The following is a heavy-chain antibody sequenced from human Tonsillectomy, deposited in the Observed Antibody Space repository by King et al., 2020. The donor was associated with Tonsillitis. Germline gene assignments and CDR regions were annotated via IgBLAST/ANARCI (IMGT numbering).Heavy chain of an antibody. CDR2: ISSGGNYT. CDR1: GFTFSDSY. J-gene: IGHJ6*03. D-gene: IGHD1-26*01. Sequence: HVQLVESGGGLVKPGGSLRLSCAASGFTFSDSYMSWIRQAPGEGLEWVSDISSGGNYTSYADSVKGRFTISRDNAKNSLYLQMNSMRAEDTAVYYCARDRVGATVYYYYMDVWGKGTTVTVSS. CDR3: ARDRVGATVYYYYMDV. V-gene: IGHV3-11*05.